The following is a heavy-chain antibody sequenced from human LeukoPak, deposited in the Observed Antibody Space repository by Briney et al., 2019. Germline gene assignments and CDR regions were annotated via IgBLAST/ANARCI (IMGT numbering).Heavy chain of an antibody. V-gene: IGHV4-30-4*01. CDR3: VRDSGYVGDY. CDR2: IYYKGNP. J-gene: IGHJ4*02. D-gene: IGHD5-12*01. CDR1: VDSISSSDDY. Sequence: SQTLSLTCTVSVDSISSSDDYWSWSRQPPGKGLEWTGYIYYKGNPYYIPSLTSKVTMSLETSNNKSSLKLRSVTAAETAAYYRVRDSGYVGDYWGQGTLVTVSS.